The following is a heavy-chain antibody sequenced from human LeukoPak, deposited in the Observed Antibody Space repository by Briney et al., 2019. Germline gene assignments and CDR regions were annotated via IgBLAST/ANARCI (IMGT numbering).Heavy chain of an antibody. CDR3: TTDRPLYYYGSGSYEAPHRYYYGMDV. J-gene: IGHJ6*02. CDR1: GFTFGDYA. Sequence: PGRSLRLSCTASGFTFGDYAMSWVRQAPGKGLEWVGFIRSKAYGGTTEYAASVKGRFTISRDDSKSIAYLQMNSLKTEDTAVYYCTTDRPLYYYGSGSYEAPHRYYYGMDVWGQGTTVTVSS. D-gene: IGHD3-10*01. V-gene: IGHV3-49*04. CDR2: IRSKAYGGTT.